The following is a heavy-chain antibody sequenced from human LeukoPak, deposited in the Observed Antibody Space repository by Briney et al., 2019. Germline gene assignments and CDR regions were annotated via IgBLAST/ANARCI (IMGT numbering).Heavy chain of an antibody. Sequence: GGSLRLSCAASGFTFSGYAMTWVRQAPGKGLDWVSAISGSGGNTYYADSVKGRFTISRDSSKNTLYLQMNSLRAEDTAVYYCTKETMPGGLCEYWGQGTLVTVSS. V-gene: IGHV3-23*01. CDR1: GFTFSGYA. CDR2: ISGSGGNT. D-gene: IGHD2-2*01. CDR3: TKETMPGGLCEY. J-gene: IGHJ4*02.